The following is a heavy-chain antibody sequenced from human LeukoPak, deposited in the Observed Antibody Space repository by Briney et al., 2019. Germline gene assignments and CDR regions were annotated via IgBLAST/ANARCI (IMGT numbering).Heavy chain of an antibody. CDR1: GAPFNNYY. CDR2: VDYSGST. V-gene: IGHV4-59*08. D-gene: IGHD4-17*01. Sequence: SETLSLTCTVSGAPFNNYYWNWVRQPPGKELEWIGNVDYSGSTRYNPSLKSRATMSLDSSKNQFSLRLTSVTAADMAVYYCAMQVGIYGDYNNWFDPWGQGARVTVSS. CDR3: AMQVGIYGDYNNWFDP. J-gene: IGHJ5*02.